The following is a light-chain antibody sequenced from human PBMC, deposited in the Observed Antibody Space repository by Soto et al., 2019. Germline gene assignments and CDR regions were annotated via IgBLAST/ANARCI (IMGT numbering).Light chain of an antibody. CDR2: EVS. V-gene: IGLV2-14*01. CDR1: SSDVGGYTY. CDR3: SSYTSSSTRV. Sequence: QSALTQPASVSGSPGQSITISCTGTSSDVGGYTYVSWYAHYPGKAPKLMIYEVSNRPSGISNRFSGSKSGNTASLTISGLQAEDEADYYCSSYTSSSTRVFRTGTKVTVL. J-gene: IGLJ1*01.